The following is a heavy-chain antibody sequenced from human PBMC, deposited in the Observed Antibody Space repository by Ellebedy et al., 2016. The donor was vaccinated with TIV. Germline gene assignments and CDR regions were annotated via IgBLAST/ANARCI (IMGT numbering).Heavy chain of an antibody. D-gene: IGHD6-13*01. J-gene: IGHJ4*02. CDR2: IYPGDSDT. CDR1: GYSFTSYW. V-gene: IGHV5-51*01. CDR3: ARPDGGAAAGTIDY. Sequence: GESLKISCKGSGYSFTSYWIGWVRQMPGQGLEWMGIIYPGDSDTNYSPSFQGHVTSSADKSISTAYLQWSSLKASDTAMYYCARPDGGAAAGTIDYWGQGTLVTVSS.